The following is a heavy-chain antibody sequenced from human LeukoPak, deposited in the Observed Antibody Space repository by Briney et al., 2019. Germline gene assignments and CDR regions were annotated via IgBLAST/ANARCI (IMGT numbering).Heavy chain of an antibody. CDR2: IYYSGSA. CDR1: GGSISSYY. D-gene: IGHD6-19*01. Sequence: PSETLSLTCTVSGGSISSYYWNWIRQPPGRELEWIGYIYYSGSANYNPSLMGRVSISIDTSKNQFSLKLTSVTGADTAVYYCAGERGEEYSSGWYKRNYFDNWGQGIRVTVSS. CDR3: AGERGEEYSSGWYKRNYFDN. J-gene: IGHJ4*02. V-gene: IGHV4-59*12.